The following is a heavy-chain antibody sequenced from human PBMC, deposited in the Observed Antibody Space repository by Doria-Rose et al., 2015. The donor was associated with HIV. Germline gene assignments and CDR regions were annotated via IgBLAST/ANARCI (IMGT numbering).Heavy chain of an antibody. Sequence: QVQLQESGPGLVRTSQTLSLTCTVSGDSISSGDSFWSWIRQPPGKGSEWIGYISSSGTTYYYPSLSGRLTISLDASKNQCSLNLISVTAADTAVYYCARARNDGFPHFLDFWVQGSLVTVPS. V-gene: IGHV4-30-4*01. CDR3: ARARNDGFPHFLDF. J-gene: IGHJ4*02. CDR2: ISSSGTT. D-gene: IGHD3-10*01. CDR1: GDSISSGDSF.